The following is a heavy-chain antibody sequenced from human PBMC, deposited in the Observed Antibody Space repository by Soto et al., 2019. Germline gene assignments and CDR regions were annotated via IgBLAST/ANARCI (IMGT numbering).Heavy chain of an antibody. D-gene: IGHD6-13*01. CDR3: AREVRSIGSSWFDY. CDR2: IIPIFGTA. Sequence: QVQLVQSAAEVRKPGSSVKVSSKASGGTFSSYAISWVRQAPGQGLEWMGGIIPIFGTANYAQKFQGRVTITADESTSTAYMELSRLRSEDTAVYYCAREVRSIGSSWFDYWGQGTLVTVSS. V-gene: IGHV1-69*12. J-gene: IGHJ4*02. CDR1: GGTFSSYA.